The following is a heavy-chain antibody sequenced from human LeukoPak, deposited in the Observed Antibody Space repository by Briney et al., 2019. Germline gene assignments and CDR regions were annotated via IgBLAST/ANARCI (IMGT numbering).Heavy chain of an antibody. CDR3: AGLSGYDPYYFDY. CDR2: ISPDTGGT. D-gene: IGHD5-12*01. CDR1: GYTFTAYY. V-gene: IGHV1-2*02. J-gene: IGHJ4*02. Sequence: ASVKVSCKASGYTFTAYYMHWVRQAPGQGLEWMGWISPDTGGTNYAQKFQGRVTMTRDTSISTAYMELSRLTSDDTAVYYCAGLSGYDPYYFDYWGQGTLVAVSS.